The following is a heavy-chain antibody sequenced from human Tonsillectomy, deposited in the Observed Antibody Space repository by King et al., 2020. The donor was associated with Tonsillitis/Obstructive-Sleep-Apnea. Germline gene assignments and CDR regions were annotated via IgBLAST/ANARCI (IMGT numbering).Heavy chain of an antibody. J-gene: IGHJ5*02. D-gene: IGHD3-3*01. V-gene: IGHV4-34*01. CDR3: ARDEWPQGFDP. CDR2: INHSGST. Sequence: VQLPQWGAGLLKPSETLSLPCVVYGGSFSGYYWSWLRQPPGKGLEWIGEINHSGSTNYNPSLKSRVTMSIDTSKNQFSLKLSSVTAADTAVYYCARDEWPQGFDPWGQGTLVTVSS. CDR1: GGSFSGYY.